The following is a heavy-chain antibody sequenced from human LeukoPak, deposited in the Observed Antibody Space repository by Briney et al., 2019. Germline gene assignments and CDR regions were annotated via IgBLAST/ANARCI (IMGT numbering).Heavy chain of an antibody. V-gene: IGHV3-7*01. CDR3: ATGYSSGWYFYFQH. J-gene: IGHJ1*01. CDR1: GLTVNKYW. Sequence: GGSLRLSCEASGLTVNKYWMTWVRQAPGKGLEWVANIKQDGSEKNYVDSVKGRFTISRDNAKNSLSLRMNSLSAEDTAVYYCATGYSSGWYFYFQHWGQGSLVSVSS. D-gene: IGHD6-19*01. CDR2: IKQDGSEK.